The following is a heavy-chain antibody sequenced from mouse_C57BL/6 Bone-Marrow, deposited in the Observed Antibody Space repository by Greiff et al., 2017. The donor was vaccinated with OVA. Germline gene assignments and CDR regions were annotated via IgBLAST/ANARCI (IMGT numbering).Heavy chain of an antibody. Sequence: EVQLQQSGPELVKPGASVKISCKASGYTFTDYYMNWVKQSHGKSLEWIGDINPNNGGTSYNQKFKGKATLTVDKSSSTAYMELRSLTSEDSAGYYCAGQLRLLYWGQGTTLTVSS. D-gene: IGHD3-2*02. V-gene: IGHV1-26*01. CDR2: INPNNGGT. J-gene: IGHJ2*01. CDR1: GYTFTDYY. CDR3: AGQLRLLY.